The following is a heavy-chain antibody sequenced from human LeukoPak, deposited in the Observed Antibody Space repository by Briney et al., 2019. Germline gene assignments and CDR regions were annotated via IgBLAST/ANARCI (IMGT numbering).Heavy chain of an antibody. D-gene: IGHD3/OR15-3a*01. CDR2: ISYDGSSK. Sequence: GGSLRLSCAASGFTFSNYALHWVRQAPGKGLEWVSVISYDGSSKYYADSVRGRFTISRDNAKNTLYLQMNSLRAEDTAVYYCAKDHKTRTGRDYWGQGTLVTVSS. CDR3: AKDHKTRTGRDY. J-gene: IGHJ4*02. V-gene: IGHV3-30-3*01. CDR1: GFTFSNYA.